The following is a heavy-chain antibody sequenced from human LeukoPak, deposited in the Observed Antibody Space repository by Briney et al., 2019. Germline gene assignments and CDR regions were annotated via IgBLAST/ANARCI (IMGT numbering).Heavy chain of an antibody. D-gene: IGHD6-19*01. CDR3: ATKGSSGRFDY. CDR2: INAGNGNT. CDR1: GYTFTSYA. J-gene: IGHJ4*02. V-gene: IGHV1-3*01. Sequence: ASVKVSCKASGYTFTSYAMHWVRQAPGQRLEWMGWINAGNGNTKYSQKFQGRVTMTEDTSTDTAYMELSSLRSEDTAVYYYATKGSSGRFDYWGQGTLVTVSS.